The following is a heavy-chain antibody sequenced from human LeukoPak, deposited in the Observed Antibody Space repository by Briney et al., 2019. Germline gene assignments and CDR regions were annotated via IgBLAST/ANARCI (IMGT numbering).Heavy chain of an antibody. D-gene: IGHD5-12*01. J-gene: IGHJ4*02. Sequence: PSETLSLTCTVSGGSISSGGYYWSWIRQHPGKGLEWIGYIYYSGSTYYNPSLKSRVIISVDTSKNQFSLKLSSVTAADTAVYYCARDGGGGLRRYYFDYWGQGTLVTVSS. CDR1: GGSISSGGYY. V-gene: IGHV4-31*03. CDR3: ARDGGGGLRRYYFDY. CDR2: IYYSGST.